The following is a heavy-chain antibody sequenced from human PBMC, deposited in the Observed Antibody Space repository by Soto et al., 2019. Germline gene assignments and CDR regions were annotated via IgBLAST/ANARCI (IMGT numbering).Heavy chain of an antibody. Sequence: PGESLKISCQGSGYSFASYWIGWVRQMPGKDLEWMGIIYPGDSDTRYSPSFQGQVTISADKSLRTAYLQWTSLKASDTALYYCARTRSFNLGVYYDGMDVWGQGTKVPVSS. D-gene: IGHD3-3*01. CDR3: ARTRSFNLGVYYDGMDV. CDR1: GYSFASYW. J-gene: IGHJ6*02. CDR2: IYPGDSDT. V-gene: IGHV5-51*01.